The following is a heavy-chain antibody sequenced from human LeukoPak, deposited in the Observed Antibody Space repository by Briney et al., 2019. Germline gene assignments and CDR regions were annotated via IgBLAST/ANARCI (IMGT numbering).Heavy chain of an antibody. CDR3: ATLPRGPTGYVGYGGEDY. J-gene: IGHJ4*02. Sequence: GGSLRLSCAVSGITLSNYAMTWVRQAPGKGLQWVSAITGSGGSTYYADSVKGRFTISRDNSKNTLYLRMNGLRAEDTAVYYCATLPRGPTGYVGYGGEDYWGQGTLVTVSS. V-gene: IGHV3-23*01. D-gene: IGHD5-12*01. CDR1: GITLSNYA. CDR2: ITGSGGST.